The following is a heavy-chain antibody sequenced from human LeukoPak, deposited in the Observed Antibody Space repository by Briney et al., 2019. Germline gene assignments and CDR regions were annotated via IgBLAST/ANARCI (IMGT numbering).Heavy chain of an antibody. V-gene: IGHV5-51*01. D-gene: IGHD3-10*01. J-gene: IGHJ4*02. Sequence: GESLKISCKGSGYSFTNYWIGWVRQMPGKGLEWMGIINPGDSDTRYSPSFQGQVTISADKSISTAYLQWSSLRASDTAMYYCARRDSVSETIRGDDYWGQGTLVIVSS. CDR2: INPGDSDT. CDR1: GYSFTNYW. CDR3: ARRDSVSETIRGDDY.